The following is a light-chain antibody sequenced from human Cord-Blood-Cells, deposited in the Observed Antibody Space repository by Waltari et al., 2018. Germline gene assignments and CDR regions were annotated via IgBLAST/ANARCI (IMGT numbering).Light chain of an antibody. J-gene: IGLJ1*01. CDR1: SSDVGGYNY. V-gene: IGLV2-14*01. Sequence: QSALTQPASVSGSPGQSTTISCTGTSSDVGGYNYVSWYQQHPGKDTKLMIYDVSSLPSGVSTRFSGSKSGNTASLTISGLQAEDEADYYCSSYTSSSTLYVFGTGTKVTVL. CDR3: SSYTSSSTLYV. CDR2: DVS.